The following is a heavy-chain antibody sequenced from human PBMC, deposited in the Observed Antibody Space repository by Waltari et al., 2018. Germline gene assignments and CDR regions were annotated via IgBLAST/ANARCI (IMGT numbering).Heavy chain of an antibody. CDR3: ATPKRRQKWPKRAFDI. J-gene: IGHJ3*02. V-gene: IGHV1-24*01. Sequence: QVQLVQSGAEVKKPGASVKVSCKVSGYTLTELSMHWVRQAPGKGLEWMGGFDTEDDETNYVQKFQCRVTMTEDTSTDTAYMELSSLRSEDTAVYYCATPKRRQKWPKRAFDIWGQGTMVTVSS. D-gene: IGHD5-12*01. CDR2: FDTEDDET. CDR1: GYTLTELS.